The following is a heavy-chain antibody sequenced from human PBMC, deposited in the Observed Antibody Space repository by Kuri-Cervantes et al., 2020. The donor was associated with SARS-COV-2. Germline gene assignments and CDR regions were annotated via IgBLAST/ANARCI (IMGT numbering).Heavy chain of an antibody. Sequence: GESLKISCAASGFNFSGTDMHWVRQSPGKGLEWVANIKQDGSEKYYVDSVKGRFTISRDNAKNSLYLQMNSLRAEDTAVYYCARDSKNYSGSRARRNGMDVWGQGTTVTVSS. CDR2: IKQDGSEK. J-gene: IGHJ6*02. CDR1: GFNFSGTD. D-gene: IGHD1-26*01. V-gene: IGHV3-7*05. CDR3: ARDSKNYSGSRARRNGMDV.